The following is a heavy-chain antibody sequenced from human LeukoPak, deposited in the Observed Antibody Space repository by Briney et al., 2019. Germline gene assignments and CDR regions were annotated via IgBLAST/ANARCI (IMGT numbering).Heavy chain of an antibody. V-gene: IGHV4-59*08. J-gene: IGHJ4*02. CDR3: ARRGFFDH. CDR2: ISNSGST. Sequence: SETLSLTCAISGAPISDYYWSWIRQSPGKGLEWIGVISNSGSTSYNPSLKSRVAISRDTSKNQLSLNVSSVAAADTAVYYCARRGFFDHWGQGTLATVSS. CDR1: GAPISDYY.